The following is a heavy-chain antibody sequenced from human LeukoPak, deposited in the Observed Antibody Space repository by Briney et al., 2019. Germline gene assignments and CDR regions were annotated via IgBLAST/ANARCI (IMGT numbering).Heavy chain of an antibody. CDR2: ISSNGGST. CDR3: ARDLGDNGYYHPWYFDS. D-gene: IGHD3-3*01. J-gene: IGHJ4*02. CDR1: GFTFSSYW. Sequence: GGSLRLSCAASGFTFSSYWMSWVRQAPGKGLEHVSAISSNGGSTFYAKSVKGRFSISRDNSQNTVFLQMGSLRAEDTAVYYCARDLGDNGYYHPWYFDSWGRGALVTVSS. V-gene: IGHV3-64*01.